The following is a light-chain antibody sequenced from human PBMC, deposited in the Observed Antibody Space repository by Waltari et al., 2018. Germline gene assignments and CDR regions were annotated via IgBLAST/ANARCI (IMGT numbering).Light chain of an antibody. CDR2: EVS. J-gene: IGLJ2*01. Sequence: QSALTQPPSASGSPGQSVTISCTGTSSDVGGYNYVSWYQQHPGKAPKLMINEVSKRPSGVPDRFSGCKSGNTASLTVSGLQAEDEADYYCSSYAGSNNVVFGGGTKLTVL. CDR3: SSYAGSNNVV. V-gene: IGLV2-8*01. CDR1: SSDVGGYNY.